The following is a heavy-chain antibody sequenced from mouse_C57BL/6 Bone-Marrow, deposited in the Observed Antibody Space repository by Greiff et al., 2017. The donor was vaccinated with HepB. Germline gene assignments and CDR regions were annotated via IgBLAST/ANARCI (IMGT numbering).Heavy chain of an antibody. CDR2: IDPANGNT. CDR3: ARGGVGKRAWFAY. V-gene: IGHV14-3*01. CDR1: GFNIKNTY. Sequence: EVQLQQSVAELVRPGASVKLSCTASGFNIKNTYMHWVKQRPEQGLEWIGRIDPANGNTKYAPKFQGKATITADTSSNTAYLQRSSLTTEDTAFYYGARGGVGKRAWFAYWGQGTLVTVSA. D-gene: IGHD1-1*01. J-gene: IGHJ3*01.